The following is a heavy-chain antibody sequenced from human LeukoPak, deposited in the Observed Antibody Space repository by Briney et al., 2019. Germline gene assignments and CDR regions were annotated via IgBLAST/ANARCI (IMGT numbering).Heavy chain of an antibody. D-gene: IGHD6-13*01. CDR2: IIPIFGTA. CDR3: ARDGAAGVHYYYYYGMDV. CDR1: GGTFSSYA. Sequence: SVKVSCKASGGTFSSYAISWVRQAPGQGLEWMGGIIPIFGTANYAQKFQGRVTITADESTSTAYMELSSLRSEDAAVYYCARDGAAGVHYYYYYGMDVWGQGTTVTVSS. J-gene: IGHJ6*02. V-gene: IGHV1-69*13.